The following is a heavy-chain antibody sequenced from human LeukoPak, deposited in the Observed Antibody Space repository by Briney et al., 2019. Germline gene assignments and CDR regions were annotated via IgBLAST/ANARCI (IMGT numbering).Heavy chain of an antibody. V-gene: IGHV4-59*01. CDR1: GGSISSYY. CDR3: VTGGGWLPDY. CDR2: IYNSVTT. Sequence: SETLSLTCTVSGGSISSYYWSWIRQPPGKGLEWIGYIYNSVTTNYNPSLKSRVTISVDMSKNQFSLRLSSVTATDTAVYYCVTGGGWLPDYWGQGTLATVSS. J-gene: IGHJ4*02. D-gene: IGHD3-22*01.